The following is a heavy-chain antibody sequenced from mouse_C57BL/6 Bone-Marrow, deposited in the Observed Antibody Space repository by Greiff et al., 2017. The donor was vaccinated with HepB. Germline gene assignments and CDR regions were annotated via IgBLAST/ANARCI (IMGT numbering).Heavy chain of an antibody. V-gene: IGHV5-4*01. D-gene: IGHD1-1*01. CDR2: ISDGGSYT. CDR3: ASSNPITTVVAGAMDY. Sequence: EVQRVESGGGLVKPGGSLKLSCAASGFTFSSYAMSWVRQTPEKRLEWVATISDGGSYTYYPDNVKGRFTISRDNAKNNLYLQMSHLKSEDTAMYYCASSNPITTVVAGAMDYWGQGTSVTVSS. CDR1: GFTFSSYA. J-gene: IGHJ4*01.